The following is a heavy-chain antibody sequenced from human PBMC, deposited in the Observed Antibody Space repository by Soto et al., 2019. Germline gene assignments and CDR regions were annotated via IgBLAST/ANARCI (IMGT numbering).Heavy chain of an antibody. J-gene: IGHJ4*02. CDR2: ISGSGGTT. V-gene: IGHV3-23*01. D-gene: IGHD3-22*01. Sequence: PGGPQRLPSVASGLTLRNYALNRVRQATGRGLEWVSAISGSGGTTYYADSVKGRFTISRDNSKNTLFLQMNSLRAEDAAIYYWAKSPXXISTSFDYWGQGSLVPVSS. CDR3: AKSPXXISTSFDY. CDR1: GLTLRNYA.